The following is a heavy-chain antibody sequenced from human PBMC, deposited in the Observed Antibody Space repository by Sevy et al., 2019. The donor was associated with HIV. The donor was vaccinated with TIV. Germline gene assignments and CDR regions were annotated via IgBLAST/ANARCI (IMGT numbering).Heavy chain of an antibody. CDR3: ARDHEFYDYGDYGPTFFPDY. J-gene: IGHJ4*02. Sequence: GGSLRLSCAASGFSFSSYGMHWVRQAPGKGLEWVALIWFDGSNSYYADSVKGRFTISRETSKKTVYLQMNSLRAEDTAVYYCARDHEFYDYGDYGPTFFPDYWGQGNLVTVSS. D-gene: IGHD4-17*01. CDR1: GFSFSSYG. V-gene: IGHV3-33*01. CDR2: IWFDGSNS.